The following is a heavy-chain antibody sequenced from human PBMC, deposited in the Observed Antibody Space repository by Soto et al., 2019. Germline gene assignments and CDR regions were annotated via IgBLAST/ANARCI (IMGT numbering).Heavy chain of an antibody. D-gene: IGHD2-2*01. CDR1: GFAFSNYG. CDR2: ISKSDYT. V-gene: IGHV3-21*01. Sequence: SVGSLRLSCTVSGFAFSNYGINWVRQAPGKGLEWVSSISKSDYTYYSDSVKGRFTISRDNAKNSVSLQMNTLRVEDTAVYYCAREDSIVIPAVSDFWGQETLVTVSS. J-gene: IGHJ4*02. CDR3: AREDSIVIPAVSDF.